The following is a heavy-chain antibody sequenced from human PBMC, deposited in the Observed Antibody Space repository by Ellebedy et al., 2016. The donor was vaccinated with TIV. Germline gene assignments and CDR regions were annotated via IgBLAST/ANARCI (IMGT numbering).Heavy chain of an antibody. J-gene: IGHJ6*02. CDR2: ISYDGSNK. D-gene: IGHD3-22*01. V-gene: IGHV3-30*18. CDR1: GFTFSSYG. CDR3: AKLGHYYDSSGYYERDYYYGMDV. Sequence: GESLKISXAASGFTFSSYGMHWVRQAPGKGLEWVAVISYDGSNKYYADSVKGRFTISRDNSKNTLYLQMNSLRAEDTAVYYCAKLGHYYDSSGYYERDYYYGMDVWGQGTTVTVSS.